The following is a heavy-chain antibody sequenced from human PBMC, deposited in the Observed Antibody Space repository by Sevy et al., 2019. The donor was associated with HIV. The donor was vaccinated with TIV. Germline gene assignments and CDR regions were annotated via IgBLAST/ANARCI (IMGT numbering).Heavy chain of an antibody. CDR1: GLTFNNYA. Sequence: GGSLRLSCAASGLTFNNYAMSWIRQAPGKGLEGKGVEWVSTISGGGGGTYYADSVRGRFTISRDNSKNTLYLQVNSLRVEDTAGYYCAKHYIHDIADGWYFDLWGRGTLVTVSS. D-gene: IGHD6-13*01. V-gene: IGHV3-23*01. J-gene: IGHJ2*01. CDR2: ISGGGGGT. CDR3: AKHYIHDIADGWYFDL.